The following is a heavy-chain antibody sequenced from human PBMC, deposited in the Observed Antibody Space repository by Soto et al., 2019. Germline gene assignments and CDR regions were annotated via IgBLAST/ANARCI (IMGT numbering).Heavy chain of an antibody. V-gene: IGHV4-39*01. CDR1: GGSISSSSYY. CDR3: ASHVPKNTPAYCGGDCYSYYFDY. CDR2: IYYSGST. Sequence: KPSETLSLTCTVSGGSISSSSYYWGWIRQPPGKGLEWIGSIYYSGSTYYNPPLKSRVTISVDTSKNQFSLKLSSVTAADTAVYYCASHVPKNTPAYCGGDCYSYYFDYWGQGTLVTVSS. D-gene: IGHD2-21*02. J-gene: IGHJ4*02.